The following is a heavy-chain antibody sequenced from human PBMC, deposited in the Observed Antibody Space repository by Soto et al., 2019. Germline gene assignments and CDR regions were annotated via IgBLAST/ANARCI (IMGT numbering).Heavy chain of an antibody. V-gene: IGHV4-59*12. CDR1: GGSISSYY. CDR3: ARALPNPIPIFGVVEAKNFDY. J-gene: IGHJ4*02. Sequence: NPSETLSLTCTVSGGSISSYYWSWIRQPPGKGLEWIGYIYYSGSTNYNPSLKSRVTISVDRSKNQFSLKLSSVTAADTAVYYCARALPNPIPIFGVVEAKNFDYWGQGTLVTVSS. CDR2: IYYSGST. D-gene: IGHD3-3*01.